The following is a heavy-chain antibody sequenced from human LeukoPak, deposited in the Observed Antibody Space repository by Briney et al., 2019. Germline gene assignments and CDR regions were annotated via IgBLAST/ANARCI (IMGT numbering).Heavy chain of an antibody. CDR2: IRFDGTRQ. V-gene: IGHV3-33*08. J-gene: IGHJ6*03. D-gene: IGHD3-3*01. CDR3: ARPTTYYDFWRNYYYYMDV. CDR1: GFPFSTYG. Sequence: GRSLRLSCAASGFPFSTYGMHWVRQAPGKGLEWVAFIRFDGTRQYYPDSMKGRYTISRDNSKNTLYLQMNSLRAEDTAVYYCARPTTYYDFWRNYYYYMDVWGKGTTVTVSS.